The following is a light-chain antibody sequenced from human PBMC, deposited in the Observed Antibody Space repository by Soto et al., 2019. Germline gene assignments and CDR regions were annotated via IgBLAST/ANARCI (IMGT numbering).Light chain of an antibody. J-gene: IGLJ1*01. V-gene: IGLV2-14*03. CDR1: SSDVGAYNY. CDR2: DVI. CDR3: SSYTTSNTLV. Sequence: QSVLTQPASVSGSPGQSITISCAGTSSDVGAYNYVSWYQHHPGKAPKLMIYDVIHRPSGVSSRFSGSKSGDTASLTISGLQVEDEADYFCSSYTTSNTLVFGTGTKLTVL.